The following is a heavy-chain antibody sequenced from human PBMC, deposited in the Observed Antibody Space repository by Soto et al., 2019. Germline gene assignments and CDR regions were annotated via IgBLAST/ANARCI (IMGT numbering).Heavy chain of an antibody. CDR3: ARDVGGYSYGLYYHYGMDV. J-gene: IGHJ6*02. CDR1: GYNFTTYE. CDR2: MNPNGGNT. V-gene: IGHV1-8*01. D-gene: IGHD5-18*01. Sequence: ASVKVSCKASGYNFTTYEINWVRQAPGQGLEWMGWMNPNGGNTGYAQKFQGRVTMTRNISINTAYMEVRSLRPEDTAVYYCARDVGGYSYGLYYHYGMDVWGQGTTVNVSS.